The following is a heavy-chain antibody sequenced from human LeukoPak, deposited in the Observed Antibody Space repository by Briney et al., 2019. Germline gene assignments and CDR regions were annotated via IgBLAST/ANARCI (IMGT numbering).Heavy chain of an antibody. CDR1: GGTFSSYA. CDR3: ARDKEVSYDSSGYYRTPFDY. CDR2: IIPIFGTA. V-gene: IGHV1-69*05. J-gene: IGHJ4*02. D-gene: IGHD3-22*01. Sequence: SVKVSCKASGGTFSSYAISWVRQAPGQGLEWMGRIIPIFGTANYAQKFQGRVTITTDESTSTAYMELSSLRSQDTAVYYCARDKEVSYDSSGYYRTPFDYWGQGTLVTVSS.